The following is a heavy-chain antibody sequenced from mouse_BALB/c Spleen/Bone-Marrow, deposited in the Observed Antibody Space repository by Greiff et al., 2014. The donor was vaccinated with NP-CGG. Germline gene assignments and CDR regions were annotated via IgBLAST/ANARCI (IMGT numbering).Heavy chain of an antibody. Sequence: EVQVVESGAELVKPGASVKLSCTASGFNIKDTYMHWVKQRPEQGLEWIGRIDPANGNTKYDPKFQGKATITADTSSNTAYLQLSSLTSEDTAVYYCAPYYYGSSQFAYWGQGTLVTVSA. CDR2: IDPANGNT. J-gene: IGHJ3*01. CDR3: APYYYGSSQFAY. D-gene: IGHD1-1*01. CDR1: GFNIKDTY. V-gene: IGHV14-3*02.